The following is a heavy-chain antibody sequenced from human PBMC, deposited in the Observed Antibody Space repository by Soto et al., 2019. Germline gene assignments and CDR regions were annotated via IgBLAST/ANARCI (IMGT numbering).Heavy chain of an antibody. CDR1: GFTFSSYG. CDR2: IWYDGSNK. J-gene: IGHJ4*02. V-gene: IGHV3-33*01. Sequence: QVQLVESGGGVVQPGRSLRLSCAASGFTFSSYGMHWVRQAPGKGLEWVAVIWYDGSNKYYADSVKGRFTISRDNSKNTLYLQMNSPRAEDTAVYYCARGFRYDAAEIDYWGQGTLVTVSS. CDR3: ARGFRYDAAEIDY. D-gene: IGHD3-16*01.